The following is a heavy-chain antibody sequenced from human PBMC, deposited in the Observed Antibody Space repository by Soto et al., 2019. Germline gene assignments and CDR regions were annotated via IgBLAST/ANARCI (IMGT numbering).Heavy chain of an antibody. V-gene: IGHV2-5*02. CDR1: GFSLSTSGVG. CDR3: ARRLTTVTTWWFDP. CDR2: IYWDDDK. J-gene: IGHJ5*02. D-gene: IGHD4-17*01. Sequence: QITLKESGPTLVKPTQTLTLTCTFSGFSLSTSGVGVGWIRQPPGKALEWLALIYWDDDKRYSPSLKSRLTITKDTSKNQVVLTITNMDPVDTATYYCARRLTTVTTWWFDPWGQGTLVTVSS.